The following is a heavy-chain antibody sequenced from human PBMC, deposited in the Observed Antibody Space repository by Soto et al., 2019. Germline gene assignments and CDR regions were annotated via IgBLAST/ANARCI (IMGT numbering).Heavy chain of an antibody. CDR1: GVSISSGDYY. Sequence: PSETLSLTCAVSGVSISSGDYYWSWIRQPPGKGLEWIGYIYYSGSTYYNPSLKSRVTISVDTSKNQFSLKLSSVTAADTAVYYCARDAYDSSGLDYWGQGTLVTVSS. CDR3: ARDAYDSSGLDY. J-gene: IGHJ4*02. D-gene: IGHD3-22*01. V-gene: IGHV4-30-4*01. CDR2: IYYSGST.